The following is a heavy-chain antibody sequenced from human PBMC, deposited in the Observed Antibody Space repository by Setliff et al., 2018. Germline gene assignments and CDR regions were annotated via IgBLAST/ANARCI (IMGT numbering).Heavy chain of an antibody. D-gene: IGHD3-22*01. J-gene: IGHJ5*02. Sequence: SETLSLTCTVSGGSISSGGYYWSWIRQHPGKGLEWIGYIYYSGSTYYNPSLKSRVTISVDTSKNQFSLKLSSVTAADTAVYYCARGPYNIYDRSGYGFTNWFDPWGQGILVTVSS. V-gene: IGHV4-31*03. CDR3: ARGPYNIYDRSGYGFTNWFDP. CDR2: IYYSGST. CDR1: GGSISSGGYY.